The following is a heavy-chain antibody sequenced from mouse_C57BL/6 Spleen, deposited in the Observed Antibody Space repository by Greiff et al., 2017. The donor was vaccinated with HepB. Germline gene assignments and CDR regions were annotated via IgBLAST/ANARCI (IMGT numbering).Heavy chain of an antibody. CDR3: ARFPTDLYYGNYRYFDV. CDR1: GYTFTSYW. Sequence: QVQLKQSGAELAKPGASVKLSCKASGYTFTSYWMHWVKQRPGQGLEWIGYINPSSGYTKYNQKFKDKATLTADKSSSTAYMQLSSLTYEDSAVYYCARFPTDLYYGNYRYFDVWGTGTTVTVSS. CDR2: INPSSGYT. V-gene: IGHV1-7*01. D-gene: IGHD2-1*01. J-gene: IGHJ1*03.